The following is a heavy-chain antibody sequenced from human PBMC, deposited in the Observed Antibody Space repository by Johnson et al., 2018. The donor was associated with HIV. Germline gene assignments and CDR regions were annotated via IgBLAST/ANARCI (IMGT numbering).Heavy chain of an antibody. CDR3: ASLRDAFDI. V-gene: IGHV3-15*01. Sequence: VQLVESGGGLVQPGGSLRLSCAPSGFIFSNAWMSWVRQAPGKGLEWVGRIKSKTDGGTTDYAAPVKGRFTISRDDSKNTLYLQMNSLKIEDTAVYYCASLRDAFDIWGQGTMVTVSS. CDR1: GFIFSNAW. J-gene: IGHJ3*02. CDR2: IKSKTDGGTT.